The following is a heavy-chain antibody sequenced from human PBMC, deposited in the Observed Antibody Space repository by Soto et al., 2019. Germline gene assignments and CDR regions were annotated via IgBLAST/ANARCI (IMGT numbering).Heavy chain of an antibody. Sequence: PGGSLRLSCAASGFTFSSYGMHWVRQTPGKGLEWVTVISYDGSDKYYADSARGRLTISRDNSKNTLYLQMNSLRTEDTAIYYCAKDNQWLEGGYYFDYWGQGTLVTVSS. V-gene: IGHV3-30*18. CDR3: AKDNQWLEGGYYFDY. CDR1: GFTFSSYG. J-gene: IGHJ4*02. D-gene: IGHD6-19*01. CDR2: ISYDGSDK.